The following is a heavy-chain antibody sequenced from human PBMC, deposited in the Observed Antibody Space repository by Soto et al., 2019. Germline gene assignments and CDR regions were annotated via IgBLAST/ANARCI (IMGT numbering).Heavy chain of an antibody. CDR1: GGSISSGGYY. CDR2: IYYSGSI. V-gene: IGHV4-31*03. D-gene: IGHD6-13*01. J-gene: IGHJ4*02. Sequence: PSETLSLTCTVSGGSISSGGYYWSWIRQHPGKGLEWIGHIYYSGSIYYNPSLKSRVTISVDTSKNQFSLKLSSVTAADTAVYYCARDGGSSFRFDYWGQGTLVTVSS. CDR3: ARDGGSSFRFDY.